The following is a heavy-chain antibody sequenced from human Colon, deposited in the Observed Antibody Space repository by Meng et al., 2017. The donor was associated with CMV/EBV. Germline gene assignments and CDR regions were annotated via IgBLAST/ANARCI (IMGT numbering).Heavy chain of an antibody. Sequence: QVQLEQSGAELKKPGSSVKVSCKASKGTFTSYPISWVRQGPGQGFEWVGGIITISGTTDYAQKFQGRVTITADESTSTAYMKLSNLRSEDTAIYYCARVICGGDCYLDYWGRGTLVTVSS. J-gene: IGHJ4*02. D-gene: IGHD2-21*02. CDR2: IITISGTT. CDR1: KGTFTSYP. CDR3: ARVICGGDCYLDY. V-gene: IGHV1-69*12.